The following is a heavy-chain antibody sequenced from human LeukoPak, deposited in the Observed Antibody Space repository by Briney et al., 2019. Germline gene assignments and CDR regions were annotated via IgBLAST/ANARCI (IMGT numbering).Heavy chain of an antibody. D-gene: IGHD3-16*02. CDR3: ARDRDYVWGSYRPSFDY. Sequence: GGSLRLSCAACGFTFSSYDMHWVRQATGKGLEWVSAIGTAGDTYYPGSVKGQFTISRENAKNSLYLQMNSLRAEDTAVYYCARDRDYVWGSYRPSFDYWGQGTLVTVSS. J-gene: IGHJ4*02. CDR1: GFTFSSYD. CDR2: IGTAGDT. V-gene: IGHV3-13*03.